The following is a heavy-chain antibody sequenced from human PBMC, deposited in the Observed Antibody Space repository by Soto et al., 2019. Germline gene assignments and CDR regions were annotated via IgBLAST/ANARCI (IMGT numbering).Heavy chain of an antibody. CDR2: IYYSGST. Sequence: SETLSLTCTVSGGSISSGGYYWSWIRQHPGKGLEWIGYIYYSGSTYYNPSLKTRVTISVAPSKNQFSLKLSSVTAAARAVYYCARAHIAARVVDAFDIWGQGTMVTVS. D-gene: IGHD6-6*01. CDR3: ARAHIAARVVDAFDI. CDR1: GGSISSGGYY. J-gene: IGHJ3*02. V-gene: IGHV4-31*03.